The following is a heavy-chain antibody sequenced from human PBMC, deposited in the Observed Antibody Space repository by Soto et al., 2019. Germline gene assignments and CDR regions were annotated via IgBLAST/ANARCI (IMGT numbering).Heavy chain of an antibody. CDR1: GVSISSYY. CDR2: IYYSGSTT. CDR3: ARRGRWLQFTGHGAFDI. Sequence: SETLSLTCTVSGVSISSYYWSWIRQPPGKGLEWIGVIYYSGSTTSYNPSLRSRVTISVDTSKNQFSLKLSSVTAADTAVYYCARRGRWLQFTGHGAFDIWGQGTMVTVSS. V-gene: IGHV4-59*08. J-gene: IGHJ3*02. D-gene: IGHD5-12*01.